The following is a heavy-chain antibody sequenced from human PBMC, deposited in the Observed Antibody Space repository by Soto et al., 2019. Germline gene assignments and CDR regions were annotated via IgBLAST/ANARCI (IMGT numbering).Heavy chain of an antibody. CDR2: ISGSGGST. Sequence: EVQLLESGGGLVQPGGSLRLSCAASGFTFSSYAMSWVRQAPGKGLEWVSAISGSGGSTYYADSVKGRFTISRDNSKNTLYLQMNSLRAEDTAVYYWAKALDPDIVVVPAAIYYYGMDVWGQGTTVTVSS. V-gene: IGHV3-23*01. D-gene: IGHD2-2*01. CDR1: GFTFSSYA. J-gene: IGHJ6*02. CDR3: AKALDPDIVVVPAAIYYYGMDV.